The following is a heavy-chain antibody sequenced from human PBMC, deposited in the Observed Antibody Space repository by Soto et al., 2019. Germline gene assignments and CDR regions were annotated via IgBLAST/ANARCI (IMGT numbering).Heavy chain of an antibody. D-gene: IGHD3-3*01. CDR3: ASQDTIFGVAPVYYYYMDV. Sequence: SETLSLTCTVSGGSISSYYWSWIRQPPGKGLEWIGYIYYSGSTNYNPSLKSRVTISVDTSKNQFSLKLSPATAADTAVYYCASQDTIFGVAPVYYYYMDVWGKGTTVTVSS. V-gene: IGHV4-59*01. J-gene: IGHJ6*03. CDR1: GGSISSYY. CDR2: IYYSGST.